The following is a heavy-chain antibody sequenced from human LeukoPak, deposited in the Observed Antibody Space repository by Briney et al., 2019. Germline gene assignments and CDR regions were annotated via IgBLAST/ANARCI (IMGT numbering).Heavy chain of an antibody. CDR1: DGSISSYH. CDR3: ARGRSNYYGMDV. D-gene: IGHD1-26*01. Sequence: SETLSLTCSVSDGSISSYHWNWIRRPPGKGLEWIGYIYYNGNTNYSPSLKSRVTMSVDTSKNLFSLKVSSVTAADTAVYYCARGRSNYYGMDVWGQGTTVTVSS. CDR2: IYYNGNT. V-gene: IGHV4-59*01. J-gene: IGHJ6*02.